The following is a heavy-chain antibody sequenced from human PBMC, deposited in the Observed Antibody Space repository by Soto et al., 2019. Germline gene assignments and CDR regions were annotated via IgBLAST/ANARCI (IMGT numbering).Heavy chain of an antibody. CDR2: IYATGTT. D-gene: IGHD1-1*01. CDR1: GGSISSYY. J-gene: IGHJ5*02. CDR3: VRDGTKTLRDWFDP. Sequence: SETLSLTCTVSGGSISSYYWSWIRRSAGKGLEWIGRIYATGTTDYNPSLKSRVMMSVDTSKKQFSLKLRSVTAADTAVYYCVRDGTKTLRDWFDPWGQGISVTVSS. V-gene: IGHV4-4*07.